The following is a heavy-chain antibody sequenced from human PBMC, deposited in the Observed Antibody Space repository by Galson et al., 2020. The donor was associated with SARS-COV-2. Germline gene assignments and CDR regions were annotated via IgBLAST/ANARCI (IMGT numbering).Heavy chain of an antibody. D-gene: IGHD5-12*01. CDR2: IYHSGST. Sequence: SETLSLTCTVSGDAISGSYYYWGWIRQPPGKGLQWIGSIYHSGSTYYNPSLKSRVTISVDTSKNQFSLKLSSVTAADTAVYYCAAYSGYDVGYPWGQGTLVTVSS. J-gene: IGHJ5*02. CDR3: AAYSGYDVGYP. CDR1: GDAISGSYYY. V-gene: IGHV4-39*01.